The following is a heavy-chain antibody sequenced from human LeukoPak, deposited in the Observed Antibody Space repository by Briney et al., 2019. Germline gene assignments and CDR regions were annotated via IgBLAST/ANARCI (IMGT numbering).Heavy chain of an antibody. D-gene: IGHD5-18*01. Sequence: SETLSLTCTVSGGSISSYYWSWIRQPPGKGLEWIGYIYYSGSTNYNPSLKSRVTISVDTSKNQFFLKLSSVTAADTAVYYCARAVPTAMVSFDYWGQGTLVTVSS. J-gene: IGHJ4*02. CDR3: ARAVPTAMVSFDY. CDR2: IYYSGST. V-gene: IGHV4-59*01. CDR1: GGSISSYY.